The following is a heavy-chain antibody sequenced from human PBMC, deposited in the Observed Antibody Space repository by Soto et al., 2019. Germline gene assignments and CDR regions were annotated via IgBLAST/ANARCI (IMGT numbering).Heavy chain of an antibody. Sequence: SETLSLTCTVSGGSISSSSYYWDWIRQPPGKGLEWIGSIYYSGSTYYNPSLKGRVTISVDTSKNQFSLKLSSVTAADTAVYYCAMGDTAMVTGFHYWGQGTLVTVSS. CDR2: IYYSGST. V-gene: IGHV4-39*01. J-gene: IGHJ4*02. CDR1: GGSISSSSYY. CDR3: AMGDTAMVTGFHY. D-gene: IGHD5-18*01.